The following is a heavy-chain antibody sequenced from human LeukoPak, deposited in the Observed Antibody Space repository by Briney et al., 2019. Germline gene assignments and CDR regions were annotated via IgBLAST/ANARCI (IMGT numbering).Heavy chain of an antibody. J-gene: IGHJ3*02. V-gene: IGHV1-46*01. Sequence: ASVKVSCKVSGYTLTELSIHWVRQAPGQGLEWMGIINPSGSSTSYAQKFQGRVTMTRDTSTSTVYMELSSLRSEDTAVYYCAGGTTNTKGAFDMWGQGTMVTVSS. CDR1: GYTLTELS. D-gene: IGHD2-8*01. CDR3: AGGTTNTKGAFDM. CDR2: INPSGSST.